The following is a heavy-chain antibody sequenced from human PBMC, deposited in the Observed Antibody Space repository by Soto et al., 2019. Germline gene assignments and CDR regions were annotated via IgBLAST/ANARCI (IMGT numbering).Heavy chain of an antibody. CDR1: GFSFNSYG. J-gene: IGHJ5*01. CDR2: ISYDGSRT. Sequence: QAQLVASGGGVVQPGGSLRLSCAASGFSFNSYGMHWVRQAPGKGLEWVAFISYDGSRTYYAYSVKGRFTISRYGSTKTLFLEMNSLRNEDSGVYYCAKNSSHIVVLTTFLDSWGQGDLVTVSS. V-gene: IGHV3-30*18. D-gene: IGHD2-21*02. CDR3: AKNSSHIVVLTTFLDS.